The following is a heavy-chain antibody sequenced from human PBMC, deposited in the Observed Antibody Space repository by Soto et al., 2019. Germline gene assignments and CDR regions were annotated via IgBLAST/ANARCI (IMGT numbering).Heavy chain of an antibody. Sequence: PGESLKISCKGSGYSFTSYWISWVRQMPGKGLEWMGRIDPSDSYTNYSPSFQGHVTISADKSISTAYLQWSSLKASDTAMYYCARILGYCTNGVCPYYYGMDVWGQGTTVTV. D-gene: IGHD2-8*01. J-gene: IGHJ6*02. CDR1: GYSFTSYW. CDR2: IDPSDSYT. CDR3: ARILGYCTNGVCPYYYGMDV. V-gene: IGHV5-10-1*01.